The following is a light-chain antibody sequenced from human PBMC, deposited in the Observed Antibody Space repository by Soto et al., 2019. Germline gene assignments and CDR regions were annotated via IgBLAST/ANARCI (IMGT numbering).Light chain of an antibody. J-gene: IGKJ1*01. Sequence: EMVLTQSPATLSLSAGERATLSCLASQSVSRSYLGWYQQKPSLALRLLFYDACRGATGIPDRFSGSAYGTDFTPTISRLEPEDVAVYCCQQYGSSPKFGQGTKVDIK. CDR2: DAC. CDR3: QQYGSSPK. V-gene: IGKV3D-20*01. CDR1: QSVSRSY.